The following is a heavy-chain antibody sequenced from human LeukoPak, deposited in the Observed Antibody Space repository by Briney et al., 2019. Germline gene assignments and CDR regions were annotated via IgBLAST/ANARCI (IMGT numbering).Heavy chain of an antibody. J-gene: IGHJ4*02. Sequence: GGSLRLSCAASGFTFSDYPMHWVRQAPGKGLEWVALISSDGNNKYYADSVKGRFTISRDNSKNTLYLQMNSLRAEDTAVYFCAGGFYYYASSTYPNGYFDYWGQGTLVTVSS. CDR3: AGGFYYYASSTYPNGYFDY. CDR1: GFTFSDYP. CDR2: ISSDGNNK. V-gene: IGHV3-30*04. D-gene: IGHD3-22*01.